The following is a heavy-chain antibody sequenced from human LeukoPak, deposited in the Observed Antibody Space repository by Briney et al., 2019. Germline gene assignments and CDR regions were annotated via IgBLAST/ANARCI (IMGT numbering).Heavy chain of an antibody. D-gene: IGHD4-17*01. CDR2: TPSSTSST. Sequence: SESLILSCAAPAFTLSDYYTSWIRQAPGKGLEWDSYTPSSTSSTTYADSVKGRFHISRDNAKNTLYLQMNSLRAEDTAVYYCARDDYADNPLDYWGQGTLVTVSS. J-gene: IGHJ4*02. CDR3: ARDDYADNPLDY. CDR1: AFTLSDYY. V-gene: IGHV3-11*06.